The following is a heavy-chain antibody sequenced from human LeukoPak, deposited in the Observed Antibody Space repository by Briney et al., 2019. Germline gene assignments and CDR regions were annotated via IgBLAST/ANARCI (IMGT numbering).Heavy chain of an antibody. D-gene: IGHD4-11*01. V-gene: IGHV3-7*01. CDR2: IKQDGSEK. CDR3: TRVEETATTAAIIRKYSYYYYYMDV. CDR1: GFTFSSYA. Sequence: PGGTLRLSCAASGFTFSSYAMNWVRQAPGKGLEWVANIKQDGSEKYYVDSVKGRLTISRDNAKNSLYLQMNSLRIEDTAVYYCTRVEETATTAAIIRKYSYYYYYMDVWGKGNTVTVSS. J-gene: IGHJ6*03.